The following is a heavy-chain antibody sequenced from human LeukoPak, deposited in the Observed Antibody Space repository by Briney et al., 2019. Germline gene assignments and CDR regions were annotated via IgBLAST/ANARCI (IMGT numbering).Heavy chain of an antibody. V-gene: IGHV3-23*01. CDR3: AKWGDYDILTGYYDSDY. J-gene: IGHJ4*02. Sequence: PGGSLRLSCAASGFTFSNYAMSWVRHAPGKGLEWVSAIVGSGGSTYYADSVKGRFTISRDNPKNTLYLQMNSLRAEDTAVYYCAKWGDYDILTGYYDSDYWGQGTLVTVSS. D-gene: IGHD3-9*01. CDR2: IVGSGGST. CDR1: GFTFSNYA.